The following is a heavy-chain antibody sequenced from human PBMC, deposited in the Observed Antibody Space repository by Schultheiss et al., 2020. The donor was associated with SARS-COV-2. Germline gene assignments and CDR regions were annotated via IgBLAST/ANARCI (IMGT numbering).Heavy chain of an antibody. Sequence: GGSLRLSCAASGFTFSNAWMSWVRQAPGKGLEWVGRIKSKTDGGTTDYAAPVKGRFTISRDDSKNTLYLQMNSLKTEDTAVYNCTTSRGDGYTYYYYYGMDVWGQGTTVTVSS. CDR3: TTSRGDGYTYYYYYGMDV. D-gene: IGHD5-24*01. V-gene: IGHV3-15*01. J-gene: IGHJ6*02. CDR2: IKSKTDGGTT. CDR1: GFTFSNAW.